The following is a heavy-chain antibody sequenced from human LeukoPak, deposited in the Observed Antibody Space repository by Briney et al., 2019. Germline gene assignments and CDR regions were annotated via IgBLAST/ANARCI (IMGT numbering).Heavy chain of an antibody. V-gene: IGHV3-7*03. CDR1: GFTFSGFW. CDR3: ARSSYSSSSSV. D-gene: IGHD6-6*01. CDR2: INSDGSEG. Sequence: GGSLRLSCAVSGFTFSGFWMSWSRQAPGKGLEWVASINSDGSEGYYADVVKGRFTLSRDNAKNSLYLQINSLRAEDTAVYYCARSSYSSSSSVWGQGTMVTVSS. J-gene: IGHJ3*01.